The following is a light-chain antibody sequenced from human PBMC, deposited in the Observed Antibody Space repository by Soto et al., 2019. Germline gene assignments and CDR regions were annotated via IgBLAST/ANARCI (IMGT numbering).Light chain of an antibody. Sequence: SVLTQPASVSGSLGQSITISCTGTSSDVGAYNYVSWYQQQPGKAPKLMISEVSNRPPGVSNRFSGSKSGNTASLIISGLQAEDEADYYCCSFTSITTYVFGTGTKVTV. V-gene: IGLV2-14*01. J-gene: IGLJ1*01. CDR1: SSDVGAYNY. CDR2: EVS. CDR3: CSFTSITTYV.